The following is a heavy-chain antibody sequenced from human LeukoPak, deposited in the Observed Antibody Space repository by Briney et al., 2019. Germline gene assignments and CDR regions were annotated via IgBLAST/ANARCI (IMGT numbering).Heavy chain of an antibody. CDR3: ARGGTRDYSGYDPKYDY. D-gene: IGHD5-12*01. CDR1: GGSFSGYY. Sequence: SETLSLTCAVYGGSFSGYYWSWIRQPPGKGLEWIGEINHSGSTNYNPSLKSRVTISVDTSKNQFSLKLSSVIAADTAVYYCARGGTRDYSGYDPKYDYWGQGTLVTVSS. J-gene: IGHJ4*02. V-gene: IGHV4-34*01. CDR2: INHSGST.